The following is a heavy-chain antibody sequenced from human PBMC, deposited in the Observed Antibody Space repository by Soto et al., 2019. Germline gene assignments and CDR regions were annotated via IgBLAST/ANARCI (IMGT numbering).Heavy chain of an antibody. CDR1: GFTFSSYS. D-gene: IGHD3-3*01. V-gene: IGHV3-21*01. J-gene: IGHJ6*02. CDR2: ISSSSSYI. CDR3: ARDSTVLRFLEWQPHMDGMDV. Sequence: GGSLRLSCAASGFTFSSYSMNWVRQAPGKGLEWVSSISSSSSYIYYADSVKGRFTISRDNAKNSLYLQMNSLRAEDTAVYYCARDSTVLRFLEWQPHMDGMDVWGQGTMVTVSS.